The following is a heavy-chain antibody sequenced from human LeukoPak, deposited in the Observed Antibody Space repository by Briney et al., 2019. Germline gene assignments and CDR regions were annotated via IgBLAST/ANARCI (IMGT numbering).Heavy chain of an antibody. J-gene: IGHJ4*02. CDR3: ARHYYDSGYPGIDC. Sequence: GESLRLSCAASGFPFSSYAMSWVRQAPGKGLEWVSYISSSSSYRYYADSVKGRFTISRDNAKNSLYLQMDSLRAEDTAVYYCARHYYDSGYPGIDCWGQGTLVTVSS. CDR1: GFPFSSYA. V-gene: IGHV3-21*01. CDR2: ISSSSSYR. D-gene: IGHD3-22*01.